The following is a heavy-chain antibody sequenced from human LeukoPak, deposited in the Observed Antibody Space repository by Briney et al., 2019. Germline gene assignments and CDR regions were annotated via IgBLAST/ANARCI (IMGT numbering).Heavy chain of an antibody. CDR3: AKPPADGFDP. CDR1: GFTFSSYG. CDR2: ISGSGGST. V-gene: IGHV3-23*01. Sequence: PGGSLRLSCAASGFTFSSYGMSWVRQAPGKGLEWASAISGSGGSTYYADSVKGRFTISRDNSKNTLYLQMNSLRAEDTAVYYCAKPPADGFDPWGQGTLVTVSS. J-gene: IGHJ5*02.